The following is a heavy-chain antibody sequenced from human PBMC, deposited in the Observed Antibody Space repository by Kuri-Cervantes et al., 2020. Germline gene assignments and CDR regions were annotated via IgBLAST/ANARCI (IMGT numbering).Heavy chain of an antibody. CDR1: GYTPTELS. CDR3: ATPFWSGYYP. CDR2: FDPEDGET. D-gene: IGHD3-3*01. Sequence: ASVKVSCKVSGYTPTELSMHWVRRAPGKGLEWMGGFDPEDGETIYAQKFQGRVTMTEDTSTDTAYMELSSLRSEDTAVYYCATPFWSGYYPWGQGTLVTVSS. V-gene: IGHV1-24*01. J-gene: IGHJ5*02.